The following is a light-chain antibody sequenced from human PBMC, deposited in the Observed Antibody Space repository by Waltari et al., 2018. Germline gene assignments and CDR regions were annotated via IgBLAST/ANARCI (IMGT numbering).Light chain of an antibody. CDR2: DAS. CDR3: QQYDVLQYT. CDR1: QDITNC. V-gene: IGKV1-33*01. Sequence: DIHMTQCPSLLSASAGDRVTITCQASQDITNCLNWYQQKPGHSPKLLIYDASNLNTGVPSRFSGRGFGTDFTFTISSLQPEDVATYYWQQYDVLQYTFGPGTKVNLK. J-gene: IGKJ3*01.